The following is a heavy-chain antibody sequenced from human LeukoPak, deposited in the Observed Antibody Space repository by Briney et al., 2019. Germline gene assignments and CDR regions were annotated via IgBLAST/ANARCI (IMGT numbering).Heavy chain of an antibody. CDR2: INHSGST. CDR1: GGSFSGYY. V-gene: IGHV4-34*01. D-gene: IGHD3-10*01. J-gene: IGHJ6*03. CDR3: ARHGNYYGSGSYNYYYYMDV. Sequence: SETLSLTCAVYGGSFSGYYWSWIRQPPGMGLEWIGEINHSGSTNYNPSLKSRVTISVDTSKNQFSLKLSSVTAADTAVYYCARHGNYYGSGSYNYYYYMDVWGKGTTVTVSS.